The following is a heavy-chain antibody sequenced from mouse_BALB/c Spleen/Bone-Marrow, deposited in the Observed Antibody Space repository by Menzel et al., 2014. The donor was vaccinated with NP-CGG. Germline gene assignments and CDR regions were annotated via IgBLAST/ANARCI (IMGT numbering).Heavy chain of an antibody. CDR2: IDPANGNT. CDR1: GFNIKDTY. CDR3: ARIYYYGRGYFDY. D-gene: IGHD1-1*01. Sequence: VQLKESGAELVKPGASVKLSCTASGFNIKDTYMHWVKQRPEQGLEWIGRIDPANGNTKYDPKFQGKATITADTSSNTAYLQLSSLTSEDTAVYDCARIYYYGRGYFDYWGQGTTLTVSS. J-gene: IGHJ2*01. V-gene: IGHV14-3*02.